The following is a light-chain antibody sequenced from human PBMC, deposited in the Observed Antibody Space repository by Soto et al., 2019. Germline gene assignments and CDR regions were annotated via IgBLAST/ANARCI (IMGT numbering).Light chain of an antibody. Sequence: EIVMTQSPATLSVSPGERATLSCRASQSVRGNLAWYQQKPGQSPKLLIYGASSRATGIPDRFSGSGSGRDFTLTISSLQPEDFAAYYCQQSYSTPLTFGPGTKVDIK. CDR1: QSVRGN. V-gene: IGKV3D-15*01. J-gene: IGKJ3*01. CDR2: GAS. CDR3: QQSYSTPLT.